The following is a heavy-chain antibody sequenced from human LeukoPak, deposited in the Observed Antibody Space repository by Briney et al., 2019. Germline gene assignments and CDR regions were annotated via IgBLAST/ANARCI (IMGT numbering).Heavy chain of an antibody. CDR3: ARRAGAYSHPYDY. V-gene: IGHV3-53*01. CDR2: IYSDNT. Sequence: PGGSLRLSCTVSGCTVSSNSMSWVRQAPGKGLEWVSFIYSDNTHYSDSVKGRFTISRHNSKNTLCLQMNSLRAEDTAVYYCARRAGAYSHPYDYWGQGTLVTVSS. J-gene: IGHJ4*02. CDR1: GCTVSSNS. D-gene: IGHD4/OR15-4a*01.